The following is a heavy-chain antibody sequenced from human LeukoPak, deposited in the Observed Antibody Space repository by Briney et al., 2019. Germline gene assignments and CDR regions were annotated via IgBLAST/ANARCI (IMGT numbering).Heavy chain of an antibody. CDR2: IYYSGST. CDR1: GGSISSSSYY. D-gene: IGHD2-15*01. CDR3: AREVVPRGAWFDP. J-gene: IGHJ5*02. V-gene: IGHV4-39*07. Sequence: SETLSLTCTVSGGSISSSSYYWGWIRQPPGKGLEWIGSIYYSGSTYYNPSLKSRVTISVDTSKNQFSLKLSSVTAADTAVYYCAREVVPRGAWFDPWGQEPWSPSPQ.